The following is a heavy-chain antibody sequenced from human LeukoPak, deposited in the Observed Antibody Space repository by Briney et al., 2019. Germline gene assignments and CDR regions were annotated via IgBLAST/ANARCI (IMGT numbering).Heavy chain of an antibody. CDR1: GFTFSSYA. CDR2: ISGSGGST. J-gene: IGHJ6*03. CDR3: AKDSIVAVPAEQFDYYMDV. D-gene: IGHD2-2*01. Sequence: PGGSLRLSCAASGFTFSSYAMSWVRQAPGEGLEWVSAISGSGGSTYYADSVKGRFTISRDNSKNTLYLQMNSLRAEDTAVYYCAKDSIVAVPAEQFDYYMDVWGKGTTVTVSS. V-gene: IGHV3-23*01.